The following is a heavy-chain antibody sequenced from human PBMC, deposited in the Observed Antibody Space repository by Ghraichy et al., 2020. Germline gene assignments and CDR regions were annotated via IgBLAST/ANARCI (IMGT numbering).Heavy chain of an antibody. D-gene: IGHD6-13*01. CDR3: ARGAGWFDP. CDR1: GGSISSGGYS. V-gene: IGHV4-30-2*01. CDR2: IYHSGST. Sequence: SETLSLTCAVSGGSISSGGYSWSWIRQPPGKGLEWIGYIYHSGSTYYNPSLKSRVTISVDRSKNQFSLKLSSVTAADTAVYYCARGAGWFDPWGQGTLVTVSS. J-gene: IGHJ5*02.